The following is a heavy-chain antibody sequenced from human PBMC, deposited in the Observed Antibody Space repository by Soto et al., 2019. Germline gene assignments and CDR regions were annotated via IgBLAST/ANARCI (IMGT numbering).Heavy chain of an antibody. Sequence: GGSLRLSCAASGFTFSSYGMHWVRQAPGKGLEWVAVISYDGSNKYYADSVKGRFTISRDNSKNTLYLQMNSLRAEDTAVYYCAKDHAPFVRYSGYPTPPLDYWGQGTLVTVSS. V-gene: IGHV3-30*18. J-gene: IGHJ4*02. CDR2: ISYDGSNK. CDR1: GFTFSSYG. D-gene: IGHD5-12*01. CDR3: AKDHAPFVRYSGYPTPPLDY.